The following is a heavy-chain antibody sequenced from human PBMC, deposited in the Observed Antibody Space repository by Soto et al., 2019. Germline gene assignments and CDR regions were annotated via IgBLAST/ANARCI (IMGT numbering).Heavy chain of an antibody. J-gene: IGHJ5*02. D-gene: IGHD3-10*01. V-gene: IGHV4-39*01. Sequence: SETLSLTCTVSNGSISSAIYYWGWIRQPPGKGLEWIGSIYHSGSTYYNPSLQGRVTISVDTSKDQFSLKLSSVTAADTAVYFCAGRSSLASVQVYFGEISNYNWFDPWGQGTLVTVSS. CDR3: AGRSSLASVQVYFGEISNYNWFDP. CDR2: IYHSGST. CDR1: NGSISSAIYY.